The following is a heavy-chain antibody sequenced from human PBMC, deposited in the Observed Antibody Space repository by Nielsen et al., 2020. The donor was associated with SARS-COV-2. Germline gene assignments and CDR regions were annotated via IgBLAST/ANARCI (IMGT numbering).Heavy chain of an antibody. V-gene: IGHV1-18*01. J-gene: IGHJ6*02. Sequence: WVRQAPGQGLEWMGWISAYNGKTNYAQNFQGRVTMTTDRFTSTAYMELRSLSPDDTAVYYCARDSPYGWGNVHYFYGMDVWGQGTTVTVSS. D-gene: IGHD3-10*01. CDR3: ARDSPYGWGNVHYFYGMDV. CDR2: ISAYNGKT.